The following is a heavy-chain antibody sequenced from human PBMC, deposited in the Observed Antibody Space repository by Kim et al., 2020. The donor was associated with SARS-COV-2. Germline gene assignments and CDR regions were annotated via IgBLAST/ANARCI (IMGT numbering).Heavy chain of an antibody. CDR3: ARRALGRDYGSGTTSAFDI. D-gene: IGHD3-10*01. CDR2: IYYSGST. Sequence: SETLSLTCTVSGGSISSYYWSWIRQPPGKGLEWIGYIYYSGSTNYNPSLKSRVTISVDTSKNQFSLKLSSVTAADTAVYYCARRALGRDYGSGTTSAFDIWGQGTMVTVSS. J-gene: IGHJ3*02. V-gene: IGHV4-59*01. CDR1: GGSISSYY.